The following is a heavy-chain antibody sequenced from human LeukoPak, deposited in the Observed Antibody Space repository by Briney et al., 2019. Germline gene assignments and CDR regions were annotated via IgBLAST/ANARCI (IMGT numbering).Heavy chain of an antibody. D-gene: IGHD6-19*01. J-gene: IGHJ4*02. CDR3: ARDYSSGWYVGY. Sequence: GASVKVSCKASGYTFTSYYMHWVRQAPGQGLEWMGIINPSGGSTSYAQKFQGRVTMTRDMSTSTVYMELSSLRSEDTAVYYCARDYSSGWYVGYWGQGTLVTVSS. CDR1: GYTFTSYY. CDR2: INPSGGST. V-gene: IGHV1-46*01.